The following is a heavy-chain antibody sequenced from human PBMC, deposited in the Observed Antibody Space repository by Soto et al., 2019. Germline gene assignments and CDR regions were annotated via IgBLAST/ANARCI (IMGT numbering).Heavy chain of an antibody. CDR2: IIPIFGTA. Sequence: SVKVSCKASGGTFSSYAISWVRQAPGQGLEWMGGIIPIFGTANYAQKFQGRVTITAGESTSTAYMELSSLRSEDTAVYYCAREVHCSSTSCSSPWGQGTLVTVSS. CDR1: GGTFSSYA. D-gene: IGHD2-2*01. V-gene: IGHV1-69*13. J-gene: IGHJ5*02. CDR3: AREVHCSSTSCSSP.